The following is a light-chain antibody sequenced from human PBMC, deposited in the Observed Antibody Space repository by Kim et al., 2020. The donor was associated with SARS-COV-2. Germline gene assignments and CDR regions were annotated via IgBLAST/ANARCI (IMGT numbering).Light chain of an antibody. CDR2: VGS. J-gene: IGKJ3*01. CDR1: QSVSSD. V-gene: IGKV3-15*01. CDR3: QQYNTWPIT. Sequence: VSPGERATLSCRVSQSVSSDLAWYQQKPGQAPRLLIYVGSTRATGAPARFSGSGSGTEFTLTISSLQSEDFAVYYCQQYNTWPITFGPGTKVDIK.